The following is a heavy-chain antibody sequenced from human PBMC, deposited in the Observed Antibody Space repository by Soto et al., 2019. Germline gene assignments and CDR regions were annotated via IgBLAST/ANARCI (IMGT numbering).Heavy chain of an antibody. CDR1: GFSFFSYA. Sequence: GGSLRLSCRGAGFSFFSYAMSWVRQAPGKGLEWVSTISGSGGHTYYADSVQGRFVVSRDNDKKTIYLHMSSLTGEDTAVYYCAKIEMGWFAHWGQGTQVTVSS. CDR2: ISGSGGHT. CDR3: AKIEMGWFAH. D-gene: IGHD2-8*01. V-gene: IGHV3-23*01. J-gene: IGHJ5*02.